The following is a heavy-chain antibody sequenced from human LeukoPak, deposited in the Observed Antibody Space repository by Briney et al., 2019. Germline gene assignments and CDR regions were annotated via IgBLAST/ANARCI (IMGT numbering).Heavy chain of an antibody. Sequence: GGSLRLSCAASGFTFSSYGMHWVRQAPGKGLEWVAVISYDGSNKYYADSVKGRFTISRDNSKNTLYLQMNSLRAEDTAVYYCAKEGVERWLQTDYWGQGTLVTVSS. CDR2: ISYDGSNK. J-gene: IGHJ4*02. CDR1: GFTFSSYG. CDR3: AKEGVERWLQTDY. V-gene: IGHV3-30*18. D-gene: IGHD5-24*01.